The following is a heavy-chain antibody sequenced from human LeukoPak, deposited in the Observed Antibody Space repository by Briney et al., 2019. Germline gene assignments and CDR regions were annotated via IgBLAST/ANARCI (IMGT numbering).Heavy chain of an antibody. CDR1: GGSFSRYA. CDR3: ARGSGETGGYYYVY. V-gene: IGHV1-69*13. D-gene: IGHD3-22*01. J-gene: IGHJ4*02. CDR2: IIPIFGTA. Sequence: ASVNVSCKASGGSFSRYAISWVRQAPGQGLEWMGGIIPIFGTANYAQKFQGRVRITADGSTRTAYMELRTLRSEDTAIYYCARGSGETGGYYYVYWGRGTPVTVSS.